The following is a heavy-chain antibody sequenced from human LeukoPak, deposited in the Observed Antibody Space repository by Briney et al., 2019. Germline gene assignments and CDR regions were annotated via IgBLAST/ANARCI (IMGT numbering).Heavy chain of an antibody. V-gene: IGHV3-7*03. D-gene: IGHD2-21*02. CDR2: IKTDGSEK. Sequence: GGSLRLSCAASGFTFSSYWMSWVRQAPGKGLEWVANIKTDGSEKYFVDSVKGRFIISRDNSKNTLYLQMNSLRAEDTAVYYCAREVATGFSCFDYWGQGTLVTVSS. CDR3: AREVATGFSCFDY. J-gene: IGHJ4*01. CDR1: GFTFSSYW.